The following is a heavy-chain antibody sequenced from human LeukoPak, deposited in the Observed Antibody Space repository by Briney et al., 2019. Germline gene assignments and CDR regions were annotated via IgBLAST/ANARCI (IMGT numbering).Heavy chain of an antibody. V-gene: IGHV3-13*01. CDR1: GFTFSSYD. CDR2: IGTAGDT. D-gene: IGHD3-10*01. J-gene: IGHJ3*02. CDR3: ARALYYYGSGGSGRDAFDI. Sequence: QTGGSLRLSCAASGFTFSSYDMHWVRQATGKGLEWVSAIGTAGDTYYPGSVKGRFTISRENAKNSLYLQMNSLRAGDTAVYYCARALYYYGSGGSGRDAFDIWGQGTMVTVSS.